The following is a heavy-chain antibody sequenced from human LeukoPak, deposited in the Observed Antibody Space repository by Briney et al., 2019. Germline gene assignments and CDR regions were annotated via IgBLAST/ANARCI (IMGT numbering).Heavy chain of an antibody. Sequence: GGSLRLSCAASGFTFSNYGMHWVRQAPGKGLDWVSFISYDGSNKYYADSVKGRFTISRDNSKNTLYLQMNSLRAEDTAVYYCARDKVAGTNYYYYMDVWGKGTTVTVSS. CDR2: ISYDGSNK. D-gene: IGHD6-19*01. CDR3: ARDKVAGTNYYYYMDV. V-gene: IGHV3-30*03. J-gene: IGHJ6*03. CDR1: GFTFSNYG.